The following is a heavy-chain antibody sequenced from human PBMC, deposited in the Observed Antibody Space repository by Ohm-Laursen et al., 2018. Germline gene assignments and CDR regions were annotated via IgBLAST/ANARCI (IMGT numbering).Heavy chain of an antibody. J-gene: IGHJ5*02. V-gene: IGHV4-59*01. CDR2: IYYSGST. CDR1: GGSFSGYY. CDR3: ARVLLGGSGSFPYNWFDP. Sequence: ETLSLTCAVYGGSFSGYYWNWIRQPPGKGLEWIGYIYYSGSTNYNPSLKSRVTISVDTSKNQFSLKLSSVTAADTAVYYCARVLLGGSGSFPYNWFDPWGQGTLVTVSS. D-gene: IGHD3-10*01.